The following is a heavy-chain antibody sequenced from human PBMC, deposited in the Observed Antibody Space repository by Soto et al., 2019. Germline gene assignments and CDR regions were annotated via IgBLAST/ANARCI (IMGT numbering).Heavy chain of an antibody. CDR3: ARGHNWNYMSWFDP. Sequence: GASVKVSCKASGYTFTSYAMHWVRQAPGQRLEWMGWINADNGNTKYSQKFQGRVTMTRDTSTSTAYMELRSLRSDDTAVYYCARGHNWNYMSWFDPWGQGTLVTVSS. CDR1: GYTFTSYA. CDR2: INADNGNT. D-gene: IGHD1-7*01. V-gene: IGHV1-3*01. J-gene: IGHJ5*02.